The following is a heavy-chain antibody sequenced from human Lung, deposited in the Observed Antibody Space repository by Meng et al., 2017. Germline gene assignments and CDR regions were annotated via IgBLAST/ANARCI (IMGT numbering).Heavy chain of an antibody. D-gene: IGHD6-13*01. CDR3: PTTFSSWYSPYDS. CDR2: ISGAGGST. Sequence: GESLKISCAASGFTFDSHAMSWVRQAPGKGLEWVSTISGAGGSTYYADSVKGRITISRDYSKNTLYLQLNTLRTEDTAVYYCPTTFSSWYSPYDSWGQGTLVTVSS. J-gene: IGHJ5*01. V-gene: IGHV3-23*01. CDR1: GFTFDSHA.